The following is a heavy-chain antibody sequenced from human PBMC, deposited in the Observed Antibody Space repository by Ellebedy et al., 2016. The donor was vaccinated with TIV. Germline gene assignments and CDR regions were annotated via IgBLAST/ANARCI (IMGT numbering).Heavy chain of an antibody. Sequence: ASVKVSXXASGYTFTSYYMHWVRQAPGQGLEWMGIINPSGGSTSYAPKFQGRVTMTRDTSTSTVYMELSSLRSEDTAVYYCARAGEYQLHGGGYYYYMDVWGKGTTVTVSS. V-gene: IGHV1-46*03. D-gene: IGHD2-2*01. CDR1: GYTFTSYY. CDR3: ARAGEYQLHGGGYYYYMDV. J-gene: IGHJ6*03. CDR2: INPSGGST.